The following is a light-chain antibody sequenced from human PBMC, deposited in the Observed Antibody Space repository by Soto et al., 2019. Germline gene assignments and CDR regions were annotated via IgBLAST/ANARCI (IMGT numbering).Light chain of an antibody. CDR1: QSIGSW. J-gene: IGKJ1*01. Sequence: DIQMTQSPSTLSASVGDRVTITCWASQSIGSWLAWHQQKPGKAPKLLIYDATYLESGVPSRFSGSGSGTEFTLTISSLQPDDSATYYCQQYESHSETFGQGTKVEI. CDR2: DAT. CDR3: QQYESHSET. V-gene: IGKV1-5*01.